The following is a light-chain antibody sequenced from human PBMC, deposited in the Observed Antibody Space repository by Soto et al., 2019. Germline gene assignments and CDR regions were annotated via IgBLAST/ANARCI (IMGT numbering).Light chain of an antibody. CDR2: DNH. CDR1: SSNIGINT. V-gene: IGLV1-44*01. Sequence: QSVLTQPPSASGTPGQRVTFSCSGSSSNIGINTVNWYRQLPGTAPQLLISDNHRRPSGVPDRFSGSKSGNTATLTTSRVEAGDEADYYCQVWDTTNPVIFGGGTKVTVL. J-gene: IGLJ2*01. CDR3: QVWDTTNPVI.